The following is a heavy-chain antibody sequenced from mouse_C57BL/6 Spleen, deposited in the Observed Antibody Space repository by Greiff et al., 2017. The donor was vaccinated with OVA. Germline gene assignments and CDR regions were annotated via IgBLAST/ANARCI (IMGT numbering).Heavy chain of an antibody. CDR3: ARGEGYYGTQAWFAY. V-gene: IGHV1-52*01. J-gene: IGHJ3*01. D-gene: IGHD1-1*01. CDR1: GYTFTSYW. CDR2: IDPSDSET. Sequence: VQLQQPGAELVRPGSSVKLSCKASGYTFTSYWMHWVKQRPIQGLEWIGNIDPSDSETHYNQKFKDKATLTVDKSSSTASMQLSSLTSEDSAVYYCARGEGYYGTQAWFAYWGQGTLVTVSA.